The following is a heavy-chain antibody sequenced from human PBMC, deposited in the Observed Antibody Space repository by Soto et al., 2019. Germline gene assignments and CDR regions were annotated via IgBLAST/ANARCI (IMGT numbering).Heavy chain of an antibody. CDR2: IYPGDSDT. CDR1: GYTFANYW. CDR3: ARLLPSFSGDP. Sequence: GESLKISCEVSGYTFANYWIAWVRQMPGKGLEWMGIIYPGDSDTRYSPSFQGQVSISADKSISTAYLQWSSLKTSDTAMYYCARLLPSFSGDPWGQGTLVTVSS. J-gene: IGHJ5*02. V-gene: IGHV5-51*01. D-gene: IGHD3-10*01.